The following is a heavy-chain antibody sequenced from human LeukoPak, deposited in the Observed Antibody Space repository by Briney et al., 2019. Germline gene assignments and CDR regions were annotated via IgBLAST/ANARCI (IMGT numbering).Heavy chain of an antibody. CDR2: ISGSGGST. CDR3: AMDRVWHFDY. V-gene: IGHV3-23*01. CDR1: GFTFSSYA. J-gene: IGHJ4*02. D-gene: IGHD3-16*01. Sequence: PGGSLRLSCGASGFTFSSYAMSWVRQAPGKGLEWVSAISGSGGSTYYADSVKGRFTISRDNSKNTLYLQMNSLRAEGTAVYYCAMDRVWHFDYWGQGTLVTVSS.